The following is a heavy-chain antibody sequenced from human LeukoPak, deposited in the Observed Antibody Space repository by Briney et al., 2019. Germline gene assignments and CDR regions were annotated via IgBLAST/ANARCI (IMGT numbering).Heavy chain of an antibody. Sequence: PSETLSLTCTVSGGSISSGGYYWSWSRRHPGKGLEWIGYIYYSGSTYYNPSLKSRGSRSVDTSKNQASLKRSSGTAPDTAWDYCARGYPGIAAAGQYNWFDPWGHGTLVTVSS. D-gene: IGHD6-13*01. CDR1: GGSISSGGYY. V-gene: IGHV4-31*03. CDR2: IYYSGST. CDR3: ARGYPGIAAAGQYNWFDP. J-gene: IGHJ5*02.